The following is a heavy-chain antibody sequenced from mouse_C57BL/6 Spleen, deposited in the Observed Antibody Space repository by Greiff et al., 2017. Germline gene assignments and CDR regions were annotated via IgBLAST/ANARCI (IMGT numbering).Heavy chain of an antibody. V-gene: IGHV1-80*01. D-gene: IGHD2-1*01. J-gene: IGHJ1*03. CDR3: ARRGYGNHWYFDV. CDR2: IYPGDGDT. CDR1: GYAFSSDW. Sequence: LQESGAELVKPGASVKISCKASGYAFSSDWLNWVKQRPGKGLEWIGQIYPGDGDTNYNGKFKGKATLTADKSSSTAYMQLSSLTSEDSAVYFCARRGYGNHWYFDVWGTGTTVTVSS.